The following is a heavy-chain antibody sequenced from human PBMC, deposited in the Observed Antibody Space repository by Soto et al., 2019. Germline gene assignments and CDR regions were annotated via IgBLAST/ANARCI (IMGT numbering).Heavy chain of an antibody. Sequence: QVQLVQSGAEVKKPGSSVKVSCKASGGTFSSYTISWVRQAPGQGLEWRGRIIPILGIANYAQKFQGRVTITADKSTSTAYMELSSLRSEDTAVYYCARDFKGSSWYDYWGQGTLVTVSS. D-gene: IGHD6-13*01. CDR1: GGTFSSYT. CDR3: ARDFKGSSWYDY. J-gene: IGHJ4*02. CDR2: IIPILGIA. V-gene: IGHV1-69*08.